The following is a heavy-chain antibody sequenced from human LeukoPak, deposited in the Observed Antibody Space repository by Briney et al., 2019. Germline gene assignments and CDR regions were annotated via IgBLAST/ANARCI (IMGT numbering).Heavy chain of an antibody. Sequence: GGSLRLSCAASGFTFSRFTMSWVRQAPGKGLEWVSGIYGSGGSIFYADSVKGRFTISRDNSKNTLYLQMNSLRAEDTAVYYCAKDQGYSYGFGFDYWGQGTLVTVSS. CDR1: GFTFSRFT. D-gene: IGHD5-18*01. V-gene: IGHV3-23*01. CDR2: IYGSGGSI. J-gene: IGHJ4*02. CDR3: AKDQGYSYGFGFDY.